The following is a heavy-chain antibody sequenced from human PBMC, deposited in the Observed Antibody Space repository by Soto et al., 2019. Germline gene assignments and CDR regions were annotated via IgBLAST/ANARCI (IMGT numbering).Heavy chain of an antibody. CDR3: ATVRDYVWGSYRYFDY. CDR2: ISGSGGST. J-gene: IGHJ4*02. D-gene: IGHD3-16*02. CDR1: GFTFSSYA. V-gene: IGHV3-23*01. Sequence: GGSLRLSCAASGFTFSSYAMSWVRQAPGKGLEWVSAISGSGGSTYYADSVKGRFTISRDNSKNTLYLQMNSLRAEDTAVYYCATVRDYVWGSYRYFDYWGQGTLVNVSS.